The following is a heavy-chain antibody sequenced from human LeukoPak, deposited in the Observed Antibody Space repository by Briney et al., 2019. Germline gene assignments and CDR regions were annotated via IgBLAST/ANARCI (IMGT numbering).Heavy chain of an antibody. CDR1: GGSISYYY. Sequence: SETLSLTCTVSGGSISYYYWSWIRQPPGKRLEWIGYIYYSGDTKYNPSLKSRVTMSVDTSRNQFSLKLTSVTAADTAIYYCARHPSRAAVTGTGFDYWGQGTLVTVSS. J-gene: IGHJ4*02. CDR2: IYYSGDT. V-gene: IGHV4-59*08. D-gene: IGHD6-19*01. CDR3: ARHPSRAAVTGTGFDY.